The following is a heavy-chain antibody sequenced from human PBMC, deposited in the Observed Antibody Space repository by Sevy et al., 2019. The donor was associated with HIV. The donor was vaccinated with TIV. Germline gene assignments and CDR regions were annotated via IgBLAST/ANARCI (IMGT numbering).Heavy chain of an antibody. Sequence: SETLSLTCTVSVGSISSYYWVWIRQPPGKELEWIGYMDYSGSTQYNPSLKGRVSISVDTSKNQFSLNLTSVTAADTAVYYCARAGGSTDWGVDVWGQGTTVTVSS. V-gene: IGHV4-59*01. J-gene: IGHJ6*02. CDR1: VGSISSYY. CDR3: ARAGGSTDWGVDV. CDR2: MDYSGST. D-gene: IGHD6-19*01.